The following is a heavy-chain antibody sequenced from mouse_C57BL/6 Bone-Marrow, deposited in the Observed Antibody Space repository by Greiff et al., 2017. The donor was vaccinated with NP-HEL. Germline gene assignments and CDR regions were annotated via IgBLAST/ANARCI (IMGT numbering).Heavy chain of an antibody. CDR3: APLSF. CDR1: GFTFSDYG. V-gene: IGHV5-17*01. D-gene: IGHD6-1*01. Sequence: EVKVVESGGGLVKPGGSLKLSCAASGFTFSDYGMHWVRQAPEKGLEWVAYISSGSSTIYYADTEKGRFTISRDNAKNTLFLQMTSLRSEDTAMYYCAPLSFWGQGTLVTVSA. J-gene: IGHJ3*01. CDR2: ISSGSSTI.